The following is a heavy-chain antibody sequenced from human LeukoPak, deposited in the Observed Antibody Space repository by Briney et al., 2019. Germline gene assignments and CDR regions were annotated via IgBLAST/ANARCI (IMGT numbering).Heavy chain of an antibody. J-gene: IGHJ4*02. CDR2: ISASGGST. CDR1: GFTFSSSA. Sequence: GGSLRLSCAASGFTFSSSAMSWVRQVPGKGLEWVSGISASGGSTSYADSVRGRFTISRDNSKNTLYLQLNSLRAEDTAVYYCAKGTYSSIWYRGFDYWGQGTLVTVSS. V-gene: IGHV3-23*01. D-gene: IGHD6-13*01. CDR3: AKGTYSSIWYRGFDY.